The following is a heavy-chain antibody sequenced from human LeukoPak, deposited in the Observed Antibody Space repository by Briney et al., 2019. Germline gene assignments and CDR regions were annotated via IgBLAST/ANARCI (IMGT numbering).Heavy chain of an antibody. CDR3: AKAGITIFGVVILDY. D-gene: IGHD3-3*01. V-gene: IGHV4-59*01. Sequence: SETLSPTCTVSGGSISSYYWSWIRQPPGKGLEWIGYIYYSGSTNYNPSLKSRVTISVDTSKNQFSLKLSSVTAADTAVYYCAKAGITIFGVVILDYWGQGTLVTVSS. CDR1: GGSISSYY. CDR2: IYYSGST. J-gene: IGHJ4*02.